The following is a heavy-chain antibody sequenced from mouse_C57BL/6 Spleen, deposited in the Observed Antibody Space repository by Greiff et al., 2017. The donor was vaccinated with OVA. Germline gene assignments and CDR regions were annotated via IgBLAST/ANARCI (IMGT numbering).Heavy chain of an antibody. J-gene: IGHJ3*01. CDR1: GYTFTDYY. CDR3: ARSEFAY. Sequence: EVQLQQSGPELVKPGASVKISCKASGYTFTDYYMNWVKQSHGKSLEWIGDINPNNGGTSYNQKFKGKATLTVDKSSSTAYMELSSLTSEDSAVYYCARSEFAYWGQGTLVTVSA. CDR2: INPNNGGT. V-gene: IGHV1-26*01.